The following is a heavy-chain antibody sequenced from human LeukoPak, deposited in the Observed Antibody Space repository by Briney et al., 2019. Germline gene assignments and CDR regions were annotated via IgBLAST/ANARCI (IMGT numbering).Heavy chain of an antibody. D-gene: IGHD3-10*01. CDR2: ISYDGSNK. J-gene: IGHJ6*02. CDR1: GFTFCSYA. CDR3: ARAVRETGITMVRELLEDYYYGMDV. V-gene: IGHV3-30-3*01. Sequence: GRSLRLSCAASGFTFCSYAMHWVRQAPGKGLEWVAVISYDGSNKYYADSVKGRFTISRDNSKNTLYLQMNSLRAEDTAVYYCARAVRETGITMVRELLEDYYYGMDVWGQGTTVTVSS.